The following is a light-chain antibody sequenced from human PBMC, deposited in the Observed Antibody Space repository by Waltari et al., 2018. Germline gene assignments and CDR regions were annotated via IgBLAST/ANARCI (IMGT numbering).Light chain of an antibody. CDR2: AAS. CDR1: QNIGSF. J-gene: IGKJ1*01. CDR3: QQSYSTSWT. V-gene: IGKV1-39*01. Sequence: IQMTQSPPSLSASVGDRVTITCRAGQNIGSFLNWYQQRPGKAPNLLIFAASSLQSGVPSRFSGGGSGTDFTLTNSSLQPEDFATYYCQQSYSTSWTFGQGTKVEIK.